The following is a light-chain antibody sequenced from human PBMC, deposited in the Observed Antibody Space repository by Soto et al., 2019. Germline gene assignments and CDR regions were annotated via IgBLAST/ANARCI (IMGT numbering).Light chain of an antibody. J-gene: IGLJ2*01. CDR1: SSNIGAGYD. Sequence: QAVVTQPPSVSGAPGQRVTISCNGSSSNIGAGYDVHWYQQLPGTAPKLLIYGNSNRPSGVPDRFSGSKSGTSASLAITGFQAEDEADYYCQSFDSGLSGSEVFGGGTKVTVL. V-gene: IGLV1-40*01. CDR2: GNS. CDR3: QSFDSGLSGSEV.